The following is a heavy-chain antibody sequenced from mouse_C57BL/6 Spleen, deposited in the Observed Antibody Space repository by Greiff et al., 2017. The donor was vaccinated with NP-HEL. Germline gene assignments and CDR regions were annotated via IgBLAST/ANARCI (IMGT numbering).Heavy chain of an antibody. CDR2: INPSNGGT. V-gene: IGHV1-53*01. Sequence: QVQLQQPGTELVKPGASVKLSCKASGYTFTSYWMHWVKQRPGQGLEWIGNINPSNGGTNYNEKFKSKATLTVDKSSSTAYMQLSSLTSEDSAVYSCAKGPLSYYGGSSYDYWGQGTTLTVSS. CDR3: AKGPLSYYGGSSYDY. CDR1: GYTFTSYW. J-gene: IGHJ2*01. D-gene: IGHD1-1*01.